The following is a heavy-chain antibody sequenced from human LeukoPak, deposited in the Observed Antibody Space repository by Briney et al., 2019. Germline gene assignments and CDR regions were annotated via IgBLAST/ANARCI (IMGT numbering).Heavy chain of an antibody. J-gene: IGHJ4*02. Sequence: SETPSLTCAVYGGSFSGYYWSWIRQPPGKGLEWIGEINHSGSTNYNPSLKSRVTISVDTSKNQFSLKLSSVTAADTAVYYCARFGILNTAMVSPEEWLQLTGEEGYDYWGQGTLVTVSS. CDR3: ARFGILNTAMVSPEEWLQLTGEEGYDY. V-gene: IGHV4-34*01. CDR2: INHSGST. D-gene: IGHD5-18*01. CDR1: GGSFSGYY.